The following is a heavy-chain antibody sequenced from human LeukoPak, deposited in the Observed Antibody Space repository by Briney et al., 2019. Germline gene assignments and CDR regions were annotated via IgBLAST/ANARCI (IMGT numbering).Heavy chain of an antibody. CDR3: ARESYGSGSYYNRGPPDY. J-gene: IGHJ4*02. CDR2: ISSSSSYI. CDR1: GFTFSSYS. Sequence: PGGSLRLSCAASGFTFSSYSMNWVRQAPGKGLEWVSSISSSSSYIYYADSVKGRFTISRDNAKNSLYLQMNSLRAEDTAVYYRARESYGSGSYYNRGPPDYWGQGTLVTVSS. D-gene: IGHD3-10*01. V-gene: IGHV3-21*01.